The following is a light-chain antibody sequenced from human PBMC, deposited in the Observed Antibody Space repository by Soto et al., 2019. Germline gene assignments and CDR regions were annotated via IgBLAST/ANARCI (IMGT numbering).Light chain of an antibody. Sequence: PVTPAPFSPAGTFGGRSTHTFRASRTIDNYLNWYQQKPGRAPELLVYATSSLQSGVPSRFTGGGSGTHFTLTISGLQPEDFATYFCQQSYNTPITFGQGTRLEIK. CDR1: RTIDNY. J-gene: IGKJ5*01. CDR2: ATS. V-gene: IGKV1-39*01. CDR3: QQSYNTPIT.